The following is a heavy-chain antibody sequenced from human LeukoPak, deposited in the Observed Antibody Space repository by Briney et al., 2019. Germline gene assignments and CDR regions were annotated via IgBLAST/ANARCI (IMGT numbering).Heavy chain of an antibody. CDR1: GYSFTSYW. V-gene: IGHV5-51*01. J-gene: IGHJ5*02. D-gene: IGHD3-3*01. CDR2: IYPGDSDT. Sequence: GESLKISCKGSGYSFTSYWIGWVRQMPGKGMEWMGIIYPGDSDTRYSPSFQGQVTISADKSISAAYLQWSSLKASDTAMYYCARQEIRTYYDFWSGSLSWFDPWGKGTLVTVSS. CDR3: ARQEIRTYYDFWSGSLSWFDP.